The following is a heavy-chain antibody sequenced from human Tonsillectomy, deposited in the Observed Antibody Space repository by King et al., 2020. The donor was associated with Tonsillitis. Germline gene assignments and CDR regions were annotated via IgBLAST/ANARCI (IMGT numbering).Heavy chain of an antibody. CDR2: IHSSGTT. CDR1: GGSITSGSYY. Sequence: VQLQESGPGLVKPSQTLSLTFTVSGGSITSGSYYWNWIRRPAGKGLEWIVGIHSSGTTTSSPSLTSRLTISMDTSKNHFSLTLTSVTAADTAVYYRAGQLELATIIDYWGQGTLVTVSS. CDR3: AGQLELATIIDY. D-gene: IGHD5-24*01. J-gene: IGHJ4*02. V-gene: IGHV4-61*02.